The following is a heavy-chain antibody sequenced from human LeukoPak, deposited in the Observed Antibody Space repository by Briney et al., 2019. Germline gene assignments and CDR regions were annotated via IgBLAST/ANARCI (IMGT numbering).Heavy chain of an antibody. CDR1: GYTITSYY. J-gene: IGHJ4*02. V-gene: IGHV1-2*06. CDR2: INPNNGGT. Sequence: ATLKVSCKASGYTITSYYMHWVRQPPGQGLEWMGRINPNNGGTNYAQKFQGRGTMTRDTSIRTVYMELSRLASDDTAVDYCARGRGTTSSNFDYWGQGSLVTVAS. CDR3: ARGRGTTSSNFDY. D-gene: IGHD2-2*01.